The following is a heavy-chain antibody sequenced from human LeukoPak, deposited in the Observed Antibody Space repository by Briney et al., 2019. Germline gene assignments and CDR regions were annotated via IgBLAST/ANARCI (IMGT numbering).Heavy chain of an antibody. V-gene: IGHV1-46*01. CDR3: CGDAPGPAYCSSTSCTGLDY. CDR2: INPSGGST. J-gene: IGHJ4*02. Sequence: ASVKVSCKASGYTFTSYYMHWVRQAAGQGLEGMGRINPSGGSTSYAQKFQGRVTMTRDTSTRTVYMELGSLGSEDTAVYYCCGDAPGPAYCSSTSCTGLDYRGQGTLVTASS. D-gene: IGHD2-2*01. CDR1: GYTFTSYY.